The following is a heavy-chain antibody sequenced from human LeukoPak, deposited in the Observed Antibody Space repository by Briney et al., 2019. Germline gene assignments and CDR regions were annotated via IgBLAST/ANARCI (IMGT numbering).Heavy chain of an antibody. D-gene: IGHD2-15*01. Sequence: GASVKVSCKVSGYTLTELSMHWVRQAPGQGLEWMGWISAYNGNTNYAQKLQGRVTMTTDTSTSTAYMELRSLRSDDTAVYYCARVLPPYDAFDIWGQGTMVTVSS. CDR3: ARVLPPYDAFDI. J-gene: IGHJ3*02. CDR1: GYTLTELS. CDR2: ISAYNGNT. V-gene: IGHV1-18*01.